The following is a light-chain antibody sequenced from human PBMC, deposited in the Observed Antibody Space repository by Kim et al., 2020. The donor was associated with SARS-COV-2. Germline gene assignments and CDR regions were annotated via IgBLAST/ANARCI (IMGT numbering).Light chain of an antibody. CDR3: NSRDSSGNHLEV. J-gene: IGLJ3*02. CDR1: SLRSYY. Sequence: SSELTQDPAVSVALGQTVRITCQGDSLRSYYASWYQQKPGQAPVLVIYGKNNRPSGIPDRFSGSSSGSTASLSITWVQEEDEADYYCNSRDSSGNHLEVFGGGTQLTVL. V-gene: IGLV3-19*01. CDR2: GKN.